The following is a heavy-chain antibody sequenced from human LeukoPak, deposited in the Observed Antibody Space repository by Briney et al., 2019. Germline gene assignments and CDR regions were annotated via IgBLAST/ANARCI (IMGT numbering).Heavy chain of an antibody. D-gene: IGHD5-12*01. CDR3: VRVSSTFLGNSGYDYSGGDY. J-gene: IGHJ4*02. CDR1: GFSFNTYS. Sequence: GGSLRLSCTTSGFSFNTYSMNWVRQAPGKGLEWVSYISSRSSTIYYADSVKGRFTISRDNAKNSLYLQMDSLRAEDTAVYYCVRVSSTFLGNSGYDYSGGDYWGQGTLVTVSS. CDR2: ISSRSSTI. V-gene: IGHV3-48*01.